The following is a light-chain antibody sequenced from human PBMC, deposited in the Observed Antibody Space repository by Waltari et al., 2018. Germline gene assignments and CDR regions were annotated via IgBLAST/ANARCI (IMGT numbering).Light chain of an antibody. Sequence: SCRASQSVGRSLAWYQQKPGQAPRLLIYDTAIRATGTPGRFSGSGSGTDFSLAISSLEPEDFAVYFCQHYVDLPVTFGQWTKVEI. CDR2: DTA. J-gene: IGKJ1*01. CDR3: QHYVDLPVT. CDR1: QSVGRS. V-gene: IGKV3-20*01.